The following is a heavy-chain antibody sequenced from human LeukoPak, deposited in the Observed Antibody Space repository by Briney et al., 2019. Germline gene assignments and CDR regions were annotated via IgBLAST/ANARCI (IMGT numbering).Heavy chain of an antibody. CDR2: IYSGGGT. J-gene: IGHJ4*02. Sequence: SGGSLRLSCAASGFTVSSNYMSWVRQAPGKGLEWVSVIYSGGGTKYADSVKGRFTISRDNSLNTVYLQMNSLRAEDTAVYFCAKRGIVIRGILIIGFHKEAYYFDYWGQGILVTVSS. CDR3: AKRGIVIRGILIIGFHKEAYYFDY. CDR1: GFTVSSNY. D-gene: IGHD3-10*01. V-gene: IGHV3-53*01.